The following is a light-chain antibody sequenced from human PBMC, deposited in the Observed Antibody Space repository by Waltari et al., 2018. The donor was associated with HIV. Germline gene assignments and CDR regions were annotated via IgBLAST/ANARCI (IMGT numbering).Light chain of an antibody. CDR2: GTS. V-gene: IGKV1-9*01. CDR3: QQVNGYPLT. CDR1: QNIYSY. Sequence: DIQLTQSPSFLSASIGDRVTITCRASQNIYSYLVWYQQKPGRATQVLIYGTSTLQSGVPSRFSGSGSGTEFALTITNLQPDDFATYYCQQVNGYPLTFGGGTKVEIK. J-gene: IGKJ4*01.